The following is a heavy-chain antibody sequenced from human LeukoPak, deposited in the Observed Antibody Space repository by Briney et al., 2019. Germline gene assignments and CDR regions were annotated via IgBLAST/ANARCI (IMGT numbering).Heavy chain of an antibody. Sequence: SETLSLTCAVYGGSFSGYYWSWIRQPPGKGLEWIGEINHSGSTNYNPSLKSRVTISVDTSKNQFSLKLSSVTAADTAVYYCARHRGYGSGSYSNAFDIWGQGTMVTVSS. J-gene: IGHJ3*02. CDR3: ARHRGYGSGSYSNAFDI. CDR2: INHSGST. D-gene: IGHD3-10*01. V-gene: IGHV4-34*01. CDR1: GGSFSGYY.